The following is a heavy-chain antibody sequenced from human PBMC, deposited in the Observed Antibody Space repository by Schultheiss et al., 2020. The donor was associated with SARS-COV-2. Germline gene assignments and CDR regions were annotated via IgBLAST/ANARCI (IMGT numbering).Heavy chain of an antibody. CDR1: GGSISSYY. CDR2: IYYSGST. Sequence: SETLSLTCTVSGGSISSYYWSWIRQPPGKGLEWIGYIYYSGSTNYNPSLKSRVTISVDTSKNQFSLKLSSVTAADTAVYYCARGEYTQDAFDIWGQGTTVTVSS. CDR3: ARGEYTQDAFDI. J-gene: IGHJ3*02. V-gene: IGHV4-59*08. D-gene: IGHD3-10*01.